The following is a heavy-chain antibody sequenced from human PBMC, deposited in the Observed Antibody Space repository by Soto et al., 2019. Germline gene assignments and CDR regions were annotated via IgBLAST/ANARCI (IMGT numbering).Heavy chain of an antibody. V-gene: IGHV4-31*03. D-gene: IGHD6-13*01. CDR1: GGSISSGGYY. J-gene: IGHJ5*02. CDR3: ARDGKYSSSWYGRGPNWFDP. CDR2: IYYSGST. Sequence: QVQLQESDPGLVKPSQTLSLTCTVSGGSISSGGYYWSWIRQHPGKGLEWIGYIYYSGSTYYNPSLKSRVTISVDTSKNQFSLKLSSVTAADTAVYYCARDGKYSSSWYGRGPNWFDPWGQGTLVTVSS.